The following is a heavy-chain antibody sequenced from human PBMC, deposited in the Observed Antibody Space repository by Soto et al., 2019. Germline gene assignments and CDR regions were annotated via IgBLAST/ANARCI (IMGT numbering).Heavy chain of an antibody. V-gene: IGHV1-18*01. Sequence: QVQLLQSGAEVKKPGASVKVSCKASGYTFTNYGITWVRQAPGQGLEWMGWISAYNGNTHYTQRLQGRVTMTTDTTSSTAYKELRSRRSDDTAVEYCATVRQLVGGFYYYMDVWGKGTTVTVSS. CDR3: ATVRQLVGGFYYYMDV. J-gene: IGHJ6*03. CDR1: GYTFTNYG. D-gene: IGHD6-6*01. CDR2: ISAYNGNT.